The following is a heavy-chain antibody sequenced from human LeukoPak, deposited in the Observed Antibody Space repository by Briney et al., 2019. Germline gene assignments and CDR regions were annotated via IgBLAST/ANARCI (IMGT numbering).Heavy chain of an antibody. J-gene: IGHJ4*02. CDR2: ISSSSSYI. V-gene: IGHV3-21*04. CDR1: GFTFSSYS. D-gene: IGHD6-19*01. CDR3: ASETSGWYSDY. Sequence: GGSLRLSCAASGFTFSSYSMNWVRQAPGKGLEWVSSISSSSSYIYYADSVKGRFTISRDNAKNSLYLQMNSLRAEDTAVYYCASETSGWYSDYWGQGALVTVSS.